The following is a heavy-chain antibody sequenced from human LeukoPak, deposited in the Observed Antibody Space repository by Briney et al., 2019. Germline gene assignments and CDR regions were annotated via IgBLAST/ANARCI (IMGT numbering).Heavy chain of an antibody. D-gene: IGHD4-17*01. CDR3: AKDFMTTVTTFDY. V-gene: IGHV3-23*01. J-gene: IGHJ4*02. CDR1: GFTFSSYS. CDR2: ISGSGGST. Sequence: GGSLRLSCAASGFTFSSYSMNWVRQAPGKGLEWVSAISGSGGSTYYADSVKGRFTISRDNSKNTLYLQMNSLRAEDTAVYYCAKDFMTTVTTFDYWGQGTLVTVSS.